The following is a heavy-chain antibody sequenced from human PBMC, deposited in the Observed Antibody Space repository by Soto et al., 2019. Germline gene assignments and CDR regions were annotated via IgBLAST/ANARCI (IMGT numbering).Heavy chain of an antibody. CDR3: ARDLVPQAFDSVDV. Sequence: GGSLRLSCAASGFTFSSYAMHWVRQAPGKGLEWVAVISYDGSNKYYADSVKGRFTISRDNSKNTLYLQTNSLRAEDTAVYYCARDLVPQAFDSVDVWGQGTTVTVSS. J-gene: IGHJ6*02. V-gene: IGHV3-30-3*01. D-gene: IGHD5-18*01. CDR1: GFTFSSYA. CDR2: ISYDGSNK.